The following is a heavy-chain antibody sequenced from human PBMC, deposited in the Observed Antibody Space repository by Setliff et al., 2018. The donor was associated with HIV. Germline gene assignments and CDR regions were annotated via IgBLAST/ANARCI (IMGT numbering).Heavy chain of an antibody. CDR1: GGFINTNSYY. J-gene: IGHJ5*02. Sequence: SETLSLTCNVSGGFINTNSYYWGWIRQPPGKKVEWIGNVFYSGTTYYSPSFKSRVTISVDTAKNHFSLRLSSVTAADTAVYFCVALSVVQTQAMELAWFEPWGQGTPVTVSS. CDR3: VALSVVQTQAMELAWFEP. D-gene: IGHD1-26*01. V-gene: IGHV4-39*02. CDR2: VFYSGTT.